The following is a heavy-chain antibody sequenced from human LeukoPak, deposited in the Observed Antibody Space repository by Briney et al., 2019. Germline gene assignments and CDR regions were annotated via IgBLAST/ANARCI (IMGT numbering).Heavy chain of an antibody. J-gene: IGHJ6*02. V-gene: IGHV3-11*01. CDR1: GFSFSDYY. D-gene: IGHD4-11*01. CDR3: AREPKNSNYYYYGMDV. CDR2: ISSSGSPV. Sequence: GGSLRLSCAASGFSFSDYYMSWIRQAPGKGLEWVSYISSSGSPVYYGDSAEGRFTISRDNAENSLYLQMNSLRVEDTAVYYCAREPKNSNYYYYGMDVWGQGTTVTVSS.